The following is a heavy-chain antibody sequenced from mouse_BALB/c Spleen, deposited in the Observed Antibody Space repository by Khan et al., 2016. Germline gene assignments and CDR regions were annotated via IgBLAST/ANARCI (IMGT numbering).Heavy chain of an antibody. V-gene: IGHV7-3*02. Sequence: EVELVASGGGLVQPGGSLRLSCATSGFTFTDYYISWVRQPPGKALEWLGFIRNKANGYTTEYSASVKGQFTISRDNSQNILYLQMNTLRAEDSATYYCARDMVTGVYWYFDVWGAGTTVTVSS. J-gene: IGHJ1*01. CDR3: ARDMVTGVYWYFDV. CDR1: GFTFTDYY. D-gene: IGHD2-13*01. CDR2: IRNKANGYTT.